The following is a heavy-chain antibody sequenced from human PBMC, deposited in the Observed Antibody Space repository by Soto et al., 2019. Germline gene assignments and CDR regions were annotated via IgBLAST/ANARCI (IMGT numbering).Heavy chain of an antibody. CDR1: GGSIGSDEDY. D-gene: IGHD4-4*01. CDR2: IFYSGTT. V-gene: IGHV4-30-4*01. Sequence: SVIMSVPSPVSGGSIGSDEDYWRWIRMPPGKGLEWICYIFYSGTTSYSPSLKSRLTLSVDRSENHFSLRLSSVTTADTAIYYCARTIISLTTRGDFFFYSLDVWGQGTTVT. CDR3: ARTIISLTTRGDFFFYSLDV. J-gene: IGHJ6*02.